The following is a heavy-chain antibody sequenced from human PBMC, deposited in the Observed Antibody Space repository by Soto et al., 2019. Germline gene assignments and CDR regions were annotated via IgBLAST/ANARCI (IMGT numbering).Heavy chain of an antibody. CDR1: GFTFSNYA. V-gene: IGHV3-23*01. CDR2: FSGSGGST. Sequence: VQLLESGGGLVQPGGSLRLSCAAAGFTFSNYALTWVRQSPGKGLEWVSTFSGSGGSTYYADSVRGRFTISRENSKNTLFLQMNSLGVEDTAIYYCARDWTGDTCPVLDVWGQGTTVSVSS. CDR3: ARDWTGDTCPVLDV. J-gene: IGHJ6*02. D-gene: IGHD3-3*01.